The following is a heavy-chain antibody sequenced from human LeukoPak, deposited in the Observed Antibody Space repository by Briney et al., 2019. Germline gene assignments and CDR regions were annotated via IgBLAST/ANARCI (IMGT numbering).Heavy chain of an antibody. CDR1: GGSIGSYY. Sequence: SETLSLTCTVSGGSIGSYYWGWIRQPPGRGPEWIGIIKYSGNTYYNPSLKSRVTISVDTSKNQFSLKVSSVTAADTAVYYCARDGGSAAAGELDYWGQGTLVTVSS. V-gene: IGHV4-39*07. CDR2: IKYSGNT. D-gene: IGHD6-13*01. J-gene: IGHJ4*02. CDR3: ARDGGSAAAGELDY.